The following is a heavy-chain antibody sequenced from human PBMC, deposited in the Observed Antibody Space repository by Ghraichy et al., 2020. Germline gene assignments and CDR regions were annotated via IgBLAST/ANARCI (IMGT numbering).Heavy chain of an antibody. CDR2: ISSDGTSA. Sequence: GGSLRLSCAASGFTVSRSWMHWVRQGPGEGLVWVARISSDGTSASYVDSVTGRFTIFRDNAKNTLYLQMNILRAEDTAVYYCARDLTGYSDSSFDSWGQGTLVTVSS. D-gene: IGHD1-26*01. CDR3: ARDLTGYSDSSFDS. J-gene: IGHJ4*02. V-gene: IGHV3-74*01. CDR1: GFTVSRSW.